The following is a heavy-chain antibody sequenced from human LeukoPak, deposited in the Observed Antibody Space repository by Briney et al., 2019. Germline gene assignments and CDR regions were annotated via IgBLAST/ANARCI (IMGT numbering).Heavy chain of an antibody. Sequence: GGSLRLSCAASGFNVSSNYMSWVRQAPGKGLEWVSVIYSGGSAYYADSVEGRFTISRDNSKNTLYLQMNTLGAEDTAVYYCARTVAGSGIDYFDYWGQGTLVTVSS. CDR3: ARTVAGSGIDYFDY. J-gene: IGHJ4*02. D-gene: IGHD6-19*01. V-gene: IGHV3-53*01. CDR2: IYSGGSA. CDR1: GFNVSSNY.